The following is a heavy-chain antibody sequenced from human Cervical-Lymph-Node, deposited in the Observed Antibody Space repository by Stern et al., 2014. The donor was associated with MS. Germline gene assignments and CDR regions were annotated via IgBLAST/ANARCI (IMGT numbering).Heavy chain of an antibody. V-gene: IGHV3-9*01. CDR1: GITFDDYA. CDR2: ISWNSIDI. CDR3: AKAMDCMSTTCSRFDP. Sequence: QLVESGGGLVQPGGSLRLSRAASGITFDDYAMHWVRQVPGKGLEWVSGISWNSIDIRYADSVKGRFTISRVNAKNSLYLQMNGLRPEDTALYFCAKAMDCMSTTCSRFDPWGRGTLVTVSS. J-gene: IGHJ5*02. D-gene: IGHD2-2*01.